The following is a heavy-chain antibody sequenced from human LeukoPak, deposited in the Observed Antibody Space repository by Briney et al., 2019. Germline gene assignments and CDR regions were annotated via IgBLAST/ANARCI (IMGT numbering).Heavy chain of an antibody. CDR2: INHSGST. J-gene: IGHJ4*02. CDR3: ASVELATTNFGY. Sequence: KASETLSLTCAVYGGSFSGYYWSWIRQPPGKGLEWIGEINHSGSTNYNPSLKSRVTISVDTSKNEVSLRLSSVTAADTAVYFCASVELATTNFGYWGQGSLVTVSS. D-gene: IGHD5-24*01. CDR1: GGSFSGYY. V-gene: IGHV4-34*01.